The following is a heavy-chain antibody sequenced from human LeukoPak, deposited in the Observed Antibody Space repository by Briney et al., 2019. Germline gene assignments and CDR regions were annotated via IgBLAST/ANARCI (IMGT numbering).Heavy chain of an antibody. J-gene: IGHJ3*02. V-gene: IGHV1-18*01. D-gene: IGHD3-10*01. CDR1: GYTFTNYA. CDR3: ARGGSRSRRGDDVFDI. CDR2: ISAYNGNT. Sequence: ASVKVSCKASGYTFTNYAMNWVRQAPGQELEWMGWISAYNGNTELAQKFQGRVTLATDASTSTAYVELRSLTSDDTAVYFCARGGSRSRRGDDVFDIWGQGTMVTVSS.